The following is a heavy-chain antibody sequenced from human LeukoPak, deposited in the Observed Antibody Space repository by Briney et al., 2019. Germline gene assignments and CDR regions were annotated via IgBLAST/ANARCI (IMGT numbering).Heavy chain of an antibody. CDR2: INPNRGAT. D-gene: IGHD6-19*01. CDR3: AKESEQWLGN. V-gene: IGHV1-2*02. CDR1: RYTFTGYY. J-gene: IGHJ4*02. Sequence: GSVKVSRKASRYTFTGYYIHWVRQAPGQGVEWMGWINPNRGATNYAQKFQGRVTMTRDTSISTAYMELSRLRSDDTAVYYCAKESEQWLGNWGQGTVVTVSS.